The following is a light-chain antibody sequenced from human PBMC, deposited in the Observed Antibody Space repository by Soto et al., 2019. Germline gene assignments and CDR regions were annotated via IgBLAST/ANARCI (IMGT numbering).Light chain of an antibody. V-gene: IGLV6-57*04. CDR3: QSYDISNVV. J-gene: IGLJ2*01. CDR2: EDN. CDR1: SGSIASNY. Sequence: NFMLTQPHSMSASPGKTVTISCTRSSGSIASNYVHWYQQRPGSAPSTVIYEDNQRPSGVRDRFSGSIDSSSNSASLTISGLKTEDEADYYCQSYDISNVVFGAGTKLTVL.